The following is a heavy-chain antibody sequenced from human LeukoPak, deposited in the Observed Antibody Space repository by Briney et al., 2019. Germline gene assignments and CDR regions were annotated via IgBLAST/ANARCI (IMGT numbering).Heavy chain of an antibody. CDR3: ARETYNGRYYYFDY. J-gene: IGHJ4*02. V-gene: IGHV1-2*06. CDR1: GYTFTDYY. Sequence: ASVKVSCKASGYTFTDYYIHWVRQAPGQGLEWMGRINPKSGGTNHAQKFQGRVTMTRDTSISTAYMELSSLRSDDTAVYFCARETYNGRYYYFDYWGQGTLVTVSS. D-gene: IGHD1-26*01. CDR2: INPKSGGT.